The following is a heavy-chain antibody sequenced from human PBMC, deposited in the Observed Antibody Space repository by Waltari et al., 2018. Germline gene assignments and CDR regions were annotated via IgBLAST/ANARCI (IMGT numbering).Heavy chain of an antibody. J-gene: IGHJ4*02. V-gene: IGHV3-23*01. CDR2: ISDSGVVT. CDR3: ARHLYSIDYLELDN. D-gene: IGHD3-22*01. Sequence: EGHLLESGGGLVQPGGSLRLSCVASGFTFINYALSWVRQALGKGLEWVSGISDSGVVTKYADSVKGRFTVSRDNSKNTLYLQLNSLRAEDTAVYYCARHLYSIDYLELDNWGQGTLVTVSS. CDR1: GFTFINYA.